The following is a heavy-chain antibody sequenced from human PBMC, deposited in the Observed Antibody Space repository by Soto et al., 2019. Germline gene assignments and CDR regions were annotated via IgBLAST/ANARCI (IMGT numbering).Heavy chain of an antibody. Sequence: SVKVSCKASGGTFSSYAISWVLQAPGQGLEWMGGIIPIFGTANYAQKFQGRVTITADESTSTAYMELSSLRSEDTAVYYCAGHCSGGSCYSSYYYGMDVWGQGTTVTVSS. CDR3: AGHCSGGSCYSSYYYGMDV. J-gene: IGHJ6*02. D-gene: IGHD2-15*01. CDR1: GGTFSSYA. V-gene: IGHV1-69*13. CDR2: IIPIFGTA.